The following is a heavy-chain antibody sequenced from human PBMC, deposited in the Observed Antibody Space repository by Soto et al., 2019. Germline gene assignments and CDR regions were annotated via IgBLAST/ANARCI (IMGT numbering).Heavy chain of an antibody. Sequence: SETLSLTCTVSGGSISSYYWSWIRQPPGKGLEWIGYIYYSGSTNYNPSLKSRVTISVDTSKNRFSLKLSSVTAADTAVYYCARERPGRDGYNRWGQGTLVTVSS. CDR2: IYYSGST. D-gene: IGHD5-12*01. V-gene: IGHV4-59*01. J-gene: IGHJ4*02. CDR1: GGSISSYY. CDR3: ARERPGRDGYNR.